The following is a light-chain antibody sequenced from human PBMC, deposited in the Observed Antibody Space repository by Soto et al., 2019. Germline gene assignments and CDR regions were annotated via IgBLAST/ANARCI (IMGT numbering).Light chain of an antibody. CDR1: QSVSNF. V-gene: IGKV3-20*01. J-gene: IGKJ1*01. Sequence: EIVLTQSPGTLSLSPGERATLSCRASQSVSNFLAWYQQKPGRAPRLLIYGTSSRATGIPDRLSGSGSGTDFTLTISRLEPEDFAVYYCQQYGSSPKTFGQGTKVDIK. CDR3: QQYGSSPKT. CDR2: GTS.